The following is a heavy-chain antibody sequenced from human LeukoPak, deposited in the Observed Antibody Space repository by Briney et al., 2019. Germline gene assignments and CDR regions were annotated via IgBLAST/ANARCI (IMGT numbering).Heavy chain of an antibody. D-gene: IGHD4-17*01. CDR2: IYYSGST. V-gene: IGHV4-59*01. CDR3: ARTLTVTTLIGPAYHMDV. CDR1: GGSISSYY. J-gene: IGHJ6*03. Sequence: PSETLSLTCSVSGGSISSYYWSWIRQPPGKGLEWIGYIYYSGSTNYNPSLKSRVTISVDTSKNQFSLKLSSVTAADTAVYYCARTLTVTTLIGPAYHMDVWGKGTTVTVSS.